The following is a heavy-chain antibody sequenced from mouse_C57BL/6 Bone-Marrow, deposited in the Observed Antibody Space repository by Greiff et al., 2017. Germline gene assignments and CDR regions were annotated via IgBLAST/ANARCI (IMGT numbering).Heavy chain of an antibody. J-gene: IGHJ2*01. CDR3: AREGYDYLDY. D-gene: IGHD2-3*01. CDR2: IHPNSGST. Sequence: VQLQQPGAELVKPGASVKLSCKASGYTFTSYWLHWVKQRPGQGLEWIGMIHPNSGSTNYNEKFKSKATLTVDKSSSTAYMQLSSLTSEDSAVYYCAREGYDYLDYWGQGTTLTVSS. V-gene: IGHV1-64*01. CDR1: GYTFTSYW.